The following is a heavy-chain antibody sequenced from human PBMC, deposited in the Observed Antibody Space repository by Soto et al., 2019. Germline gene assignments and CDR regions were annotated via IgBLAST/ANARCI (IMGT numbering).Heavy chain of an antibody. Sequence: GGSLRLSCAASGFTFSSYAMHWVRQAPGKGLEWVAVISYDGSNKYYADSVKGRFTISRDNSKNTLYLQMNSLRAEDTAVYYCASPVIAARTIYYYYGMDVWGKGTTVTVSS. J-gene: IGHJ6*04. V-gene: IGHV3-30-3*01. CDR3: ASPVIAARTIYYYYGMDV. CDR1: GFTFSSYA. D-gene: IGHD6-6*01. CDR2: ISYDGSNK.